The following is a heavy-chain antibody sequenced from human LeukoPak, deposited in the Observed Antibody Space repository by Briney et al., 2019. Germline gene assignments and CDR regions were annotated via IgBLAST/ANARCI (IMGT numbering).Heavy chain of an antibody. J-gene: IGHJ2*01. V-gene: IGHV4-59*01. Sequence: SETLSLTCTVSSGSISSNYWNWIRQPPGRGLEWIGYIYYSGSTDYNPSLNSRVTILVDTSKNQFSLRLSSVTAADTAVYYCARDRHDISVYWYFDLWGRGTLVTVSS. CDR1: SGSISSNY. CDR2: IYYSGST. D-gene: IGHD3-9*01. CDR3: ARDRHDISVYWYFDL.